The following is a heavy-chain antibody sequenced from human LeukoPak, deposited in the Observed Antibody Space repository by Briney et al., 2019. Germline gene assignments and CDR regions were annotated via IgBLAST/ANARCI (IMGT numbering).Heavy chain of an antibody. CDR2: INHSGST. D-gene: IGHD3-22*01. J-gene: IGHJ4*02. CDR3: ARGRTMIVDYTPRDLDY. V-gene: IGHV4-34*01. CDR1: GGSFSGYY. Sequence: SETLSLTCAVYGGSFSGYYWSWIRQPPGKGLEWIGEINHSGSTNYNPSLKSRVTISVDTSKNQFSLKLSSVTAADTAVYYCARGRTMIVDYTPRDLDYWGQGTLVTVSS.